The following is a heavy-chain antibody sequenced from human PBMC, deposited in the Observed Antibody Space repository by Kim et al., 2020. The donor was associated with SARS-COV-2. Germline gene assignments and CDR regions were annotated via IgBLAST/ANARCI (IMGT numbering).Heavy chain of an antibody. CDR2: VSGSGGST. D-gene: IGHD1-1*01. CDR1: GFTFSSYA. V-gene: IGHV3-23*01. Sequence: GGSLRLSCAASGFTFSSYAMSWVRQAPGKGPEWVSLVSGSGGSTYHADSVKGRFAISRDNSKKTLYLQMNSLRAEDTALYYCAKGESNNRSFFYYWGQVT. CDR3: AKGESNNRSFFYY. J-gene: IGHJ4*02.